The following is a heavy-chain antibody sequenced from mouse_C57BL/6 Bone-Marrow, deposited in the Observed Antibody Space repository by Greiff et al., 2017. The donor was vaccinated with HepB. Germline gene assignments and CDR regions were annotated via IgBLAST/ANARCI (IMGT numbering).Heavy chain of an antibody. CDR1: GFTFSSYA. V-gene: IGHV5-4*01. CDR2: ISDGGSYT. J-gene: IGHJ2*01. D-gene: IGHD2-4*01. Sequence: EVHLVESGGGLVKPGGSLKLSCAASGFTFSSYAMSWVRQTPEKRLEWVATISDGGSYTYYPDNVKGRFTISRDNAKNNLYLQMSHLKSEDTAMYYCARDLSGDDYGYWGQGTTLTVSS. CDR3: ARDLSGDDYGY.